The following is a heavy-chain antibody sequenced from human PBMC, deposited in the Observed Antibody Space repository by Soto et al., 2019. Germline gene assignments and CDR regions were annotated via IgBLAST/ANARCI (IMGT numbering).Heavy chain of an antibody. D-gene: IGHD2-21*02. CDR2: IIPLFGKP. V-gene: IGHV1-69*13. CDR1: GGTFSNYA. CDR3: ARGDAVTAFVDY. Sequence: GASVKVSCKTSGGTFSNYAITWVRRAPGQGLEWMGGIIPLFGKPTYAQNFQDRLTITADESTRTAFMELGSLTFEDTAHYYCARGDAVTAFVDYWGQGTLVTVSS. J-gene: IGHJ4*02.